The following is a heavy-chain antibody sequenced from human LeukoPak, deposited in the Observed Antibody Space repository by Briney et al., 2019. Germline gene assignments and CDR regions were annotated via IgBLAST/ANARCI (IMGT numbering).Heavy chain of an antibody. Sequence: PGGSLRLSCAASGFTVSSNYMSWVRQAPGKGLEWVSVIYSGGSTYYADSVKGRFTISRDNSKNTLYLQMNSLRAEDTAVYYCTRGLAAVYYYYYYMDVWGKGTTVTVSS. CDR3: TRGLAAVYYYYYYMDV. J-gene: IGHJ6*03. CDR2: IYSGGST. CDR1: GFTVSSNY. D-gene: IGHD6-13*01. V-gene: IGHV3-53*01.